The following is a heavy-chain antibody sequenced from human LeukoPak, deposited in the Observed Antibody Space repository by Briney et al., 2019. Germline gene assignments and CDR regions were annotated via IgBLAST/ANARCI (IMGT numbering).Heavy chain of an antibody. CDR2: IYYSGST. J-gene: IGHJ3*02. CDR1: GGSISSYY. Sequence: SETLSLTCTVSGGSISSYYWSWIRQPPGEGLEWIGYIYYSGSTNYNPSLKSRVTISVDTSKNQFSLRLSSVTAADTAVYYCAREQDSSGYYNDAFDIWGQGTMVTVSS. D-gene: IGHD3-22*01. CDR3: AREQDSSGYYNDAFDI. V-gene: IGHV4-59*01.